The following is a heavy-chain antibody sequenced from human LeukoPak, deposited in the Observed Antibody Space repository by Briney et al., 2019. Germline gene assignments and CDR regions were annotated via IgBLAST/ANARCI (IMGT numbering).Heavy chain of an antibody. CDR1: GGSFSGYY. J-gene: IGHJ4*02. CDR3: ARSAALYSDY. Sequence: SETLSLTCAVYGGSFSGYYWSWIRQPPGKGLEWIGEINHSGSTNYNPSLKSRVTISVDTSKNQFSLKLTSVTAADTAVYYCARSAALYSDYWGQGILVTVFS. D-gene: IGHD5-12*01. V-gene: IGHV4-34*01. CDR2: INHSGST.